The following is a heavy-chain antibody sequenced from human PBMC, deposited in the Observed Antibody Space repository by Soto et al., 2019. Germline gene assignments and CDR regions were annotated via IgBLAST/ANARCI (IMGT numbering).Heavy chain of an antibody. CDR2: VYTVGST. Sequence: SETLSLTCTVSGGSLSNYYWSWIRQPAGKALEWIGRVYTVGSTNYNPSFESRVTMSIDTSKNQFSLRLASATAADTAVYYCARSPLTHSYAQFDSWGQGSLVTVSS. J-gene: IGHJ4*02. CDR1: GGSLSNYY. D-gene: IGHD3-16*01. V-gene: IGHV4-4*07. CDR3: ARSPLTHSYAQFDS.